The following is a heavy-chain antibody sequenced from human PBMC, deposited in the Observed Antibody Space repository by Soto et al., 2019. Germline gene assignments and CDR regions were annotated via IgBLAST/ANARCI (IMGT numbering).Heavy chain of an antibody. Sequence: EVQLVESGGGLIQPGGSLRLSCAVSGFTVSNNYMSWVRQAPGKGLEGVSVIYSGGYTAYGDSVKGRFTISRDNSKNTLYLKKNSRGAEARAVYYGATLGGGGGYWGQGTLVTVSS. CDR3: ATLGGGGGY. D-gene: IGHD3-16*01. V-gene: IGHV3-53*01. CDR2: IYSGGYT. J-gene: IGHJ4*02. CDR1: GFTVSNNY.